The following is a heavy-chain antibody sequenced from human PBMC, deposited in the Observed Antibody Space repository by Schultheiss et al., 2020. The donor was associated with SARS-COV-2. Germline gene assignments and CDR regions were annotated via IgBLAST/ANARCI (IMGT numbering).Heavy chain of an antibody. D-gene: IGHD3-10*01. CDR3: ARDGPITMVQGVGRIYYYGMDV. J-gene: IGHJ6*02. CDR1: GGSISSYY. Sequence: SETLSLTCTVSGGSISSYYWSWIRQPPGKGLEWIGYIYYSGSTNYNPSLKSRVTISVDTSKNQFSLKLSSVTAADTAVYYCARDGPITMVQGVGRIYYYGMDVWGQGTTVTVSS. CDR2: IYYSGST. V-gene: IGHV4-59*12.